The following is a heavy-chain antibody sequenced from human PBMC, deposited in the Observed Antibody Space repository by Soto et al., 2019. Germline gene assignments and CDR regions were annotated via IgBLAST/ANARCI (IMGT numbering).Heavy chain of an antibody. CDR3: ARYPYYDILTGYRSRSVAMVSDY. V-gene: IGHV4-59*01. D-gene: IGHD3-9*01. CDR1: GGFI. CDR2: IYNSGRY. J-gene: IGHJ4*02. Sequence: SETLSLTCTVSGGFIWGWIRQSPDKGLEWVGYIYNSGRYNYNPSLESRLTISIDTSKNQFSLRLASVTAADTAVYYCARYPYYDILTGYRSRSVAMVSDYWGQGTLVTVSS.